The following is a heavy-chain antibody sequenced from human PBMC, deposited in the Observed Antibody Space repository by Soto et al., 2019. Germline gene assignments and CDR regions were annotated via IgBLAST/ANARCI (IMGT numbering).Heavy chain of an antibody. CDR2: ISSSGSTI. D-gene: IGHD6-13*01. CDR1: GFTFSDYY. J-gene: IGHJ3*02. CDR3: AREQQQPIDAFDI. Sequence: LRLSCAASGFTFSDYYMSWIRQAPGKGLEWVSYISSSGSTIYYADSVKGRFTISRDNAKNSLYLQMNSLRAEDTAVYYCAREQQQPIDAFDIWGQGTMVTVS. V-gene: IGHV3-11*01.